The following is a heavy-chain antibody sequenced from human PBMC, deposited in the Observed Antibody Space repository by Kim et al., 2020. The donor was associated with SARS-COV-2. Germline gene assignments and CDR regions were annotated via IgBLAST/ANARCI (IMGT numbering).Heavy chain of an antibody. Sequence: GTNLAREVQGRVTMTRDTSISTAYMELGRLRSDDTAVYYCAGGAWWYFDLWGRGTLVTVSS. CDR2: GT. V-gene: IGHV1-2*02. CDR3: AGGAWWYFDL. J-gene: IGHJ2*01.